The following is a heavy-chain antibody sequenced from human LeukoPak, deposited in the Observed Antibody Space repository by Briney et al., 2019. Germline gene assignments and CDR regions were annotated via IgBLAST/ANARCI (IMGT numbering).Heavy chain of an antibody. J-gene: IGHJ4*02. CDR1: GFTFSDYY. Sequence: GGSLRLSCATSGFTFSDYYMSWIRQAPGKGLEWVSSISSSSRYINYADSVKGRFTISRDNAKNSLFLQMNSLRAEDTAVYYCASPPSVDSSSPYYFEYWGQGTLVTVSS. D-gene: IGHD6-6*01. V-gene: IGHV3-11*06. CDR3: ASPPSVDSSSPYYFEY. CDR2: ISSSSRYI.